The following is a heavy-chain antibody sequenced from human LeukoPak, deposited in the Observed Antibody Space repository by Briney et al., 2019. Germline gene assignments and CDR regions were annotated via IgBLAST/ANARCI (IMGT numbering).Heavy chain of an antibody. J-gene: IGHJ3*02. Sequence: ASVKVSCKASGYTFTGYYMHWVRQAPRQGLEWMGRINPNNGGTNYAQKFQGRVTMTRDTSISTAYMELNSLISDDTAVYYCARDRLETPDIWGQGTMVTVSS. V-gene: IGHV1-2*06. D-gene: IGHD6-25*01. CDR1: GYTFTGYY. CDR3: ARDRLETPDI. CDR2: INPNNGGT.